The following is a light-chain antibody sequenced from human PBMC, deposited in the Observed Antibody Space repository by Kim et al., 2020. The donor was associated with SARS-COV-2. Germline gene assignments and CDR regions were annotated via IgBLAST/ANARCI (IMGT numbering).Light chain of an antibody. CDR2: YDS. CDR3: QVWDCSSDHPV. V-gene: IGLV3-21*04. J-gene: IGLJ3*02. Sequence: SYELTQPPSVSVAPGKTARITCGGNNIGSKSVHWYQQKPGQAPVLVIYYDSDRPSGIPERFSGSNSGNTATLTISRVGAGDEADYYCQVWDCSSDHPVFGGGTQLTVL. CDR1: NIGSKS.